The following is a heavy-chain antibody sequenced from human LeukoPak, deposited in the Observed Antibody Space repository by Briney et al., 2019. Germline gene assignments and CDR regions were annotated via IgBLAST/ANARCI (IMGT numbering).Heavy chain of an antibody. V-gene: IGHV4-34*01. J-gene: IGHJ5*02. CDR3: ASSYGSGSYYGWFDP. CDR1: GGSFSGYY. Sequence: SQTLSLTCAVYGGSFSGYYWSWIRQPPGKGLEWIGEINHSGSTNYNPSLKSRVTISVDTSKNQFSLKLSSVTAADTAVYYCASSYGSGSYYGWFDPWGQGTLVTVSS. CDR2: INHSGST. D-gene: IGHD3-10*01.